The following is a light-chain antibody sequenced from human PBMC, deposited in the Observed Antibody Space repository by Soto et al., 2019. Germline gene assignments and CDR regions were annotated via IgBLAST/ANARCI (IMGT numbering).Light chain of an antibody. V-gene: IGKV3-15*01. CDR2: GAS. Sequence: EIVMTQSPATLSVSPGERATLSCRASQSVSSNLAWYQQKPGQAPRLLIYGASTRATGIPARLSGSGSGTEFTITISSLQSEDFAVYYCQQYNNWHPYTFGQGTKLEIK. CDR1: QSVSSN. CDR3: QQYNNWHPYT. J-gene: IGKJ2*01.